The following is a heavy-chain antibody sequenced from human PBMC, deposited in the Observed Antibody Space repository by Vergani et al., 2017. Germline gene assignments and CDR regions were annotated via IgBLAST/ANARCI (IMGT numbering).Heavy chain of an antibody. Sequence: EVQLVESGGGLVQPGRSLRLSCAASGFTFDDYAMHWVRQAPGKGLEWVSGISWNSGSIGYADSVKGRFTISRDNAKNSLYLQMNSLRAEDTALYYCAAGVGSRWYPRTAFDIWGQGTMVTVSS. CDR1: GFTFDDYA. D-gene: IGHD6-19*01. V-gene: IGHV3-9*01. J-gene: IGHJ3*02. CDR2: ISWNSGSI. CDR3: AAGVGSRWYPRTAFDI.